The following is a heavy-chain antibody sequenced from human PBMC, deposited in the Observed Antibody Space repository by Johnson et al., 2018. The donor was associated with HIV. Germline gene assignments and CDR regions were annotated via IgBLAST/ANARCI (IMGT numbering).Heavy chain of an antibody. CDR1: GFMFDDYG. CDR2: INWSGGST. CDR3: ARVPCSCYDDAFDI. J-gene: IGHJ3*02. D-gene: IGHD6-13*01. Sequence: EVQLVESGGGVVRPGGSLRLSCAASGFMFDDYGMSWVRQAPGKGLEWVSGINWSGGSTDYAESVKGRFTISRDNAKNSLYLQMNSLRAEATALYYCARVPCSCYDDAFDIWGQGTIVTVSS. V-gene: IGHV3-20*04.